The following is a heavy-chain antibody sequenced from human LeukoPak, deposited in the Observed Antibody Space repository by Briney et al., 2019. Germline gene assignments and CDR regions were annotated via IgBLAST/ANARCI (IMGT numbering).Heavy chain of an antibody. D-gene: IGHD3-16*01. CDR2: ISTSGSYI. Sequence: GGSLRLSCAASGFTFSGYSMNWVRQAPGKGLEWVSYISTSGSYIYYSDSVKGRFTMSRDNAKNSLYLQMNGLRAEDTAVYYCARDARGHHAFDIGGQGTMVTVSS. CDR3: ARDARGHHAFDI. V-gene: IGHV3-21*01. CDR1: GFTFSGYS. J-gene: IGHJ3*02.